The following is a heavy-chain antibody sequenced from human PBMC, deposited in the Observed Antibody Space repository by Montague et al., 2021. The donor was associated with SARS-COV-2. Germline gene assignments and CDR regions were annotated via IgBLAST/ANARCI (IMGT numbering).Heavy chain of an antibody. CDR2: IYYSGTT. Sequence: SETLSLTCSVSGVSVNSGSHYWSWTRQPPGKGLEWIGYIYYSGTTKYNPSLQSRVSISLDTSNNQFSLSLRSVTSADSAVYFCAREARGYSYGVFPGFDYWGLGVLVTVSS. V-gene: IGHV4-61*01. CDR3: AREARGYSYGVFPGFDY. CDR1: GVSVNSGSHY. J-gene: IGHJ4*02. D-gene: IGHD5-18*01.